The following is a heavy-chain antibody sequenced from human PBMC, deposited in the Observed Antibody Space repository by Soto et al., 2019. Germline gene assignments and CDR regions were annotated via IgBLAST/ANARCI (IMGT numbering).Heavy chain of an antibody. J-gene: IGHJ6*03. CDR2: MNLNAGNT. CDR3: ARVPRWSRYFHFLNV. V-gene: IGHV1-8*01. CDR1: GDSFTGDE. D-gene: IGHD2-15*01. Sequence: QVQLVQSGAEVKKRGASVKVSCKASGDSFTGDEITWGRQATGQGLGGMGWMNLNAGNTGYAQTYQGRVSMTGNPSISTAYMELSSLRSEDTAVYYCARVPRWSRYFHFLNVWGKGTTVIVSS.